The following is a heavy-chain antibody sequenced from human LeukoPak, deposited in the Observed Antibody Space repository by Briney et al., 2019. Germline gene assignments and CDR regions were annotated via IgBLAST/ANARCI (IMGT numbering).Heavy chain of an antibody. CDR2: ISSGSSTI. Sequence: GGSLRLSCAASGFTFSTYSMNWVRQAPGKGLEWFSYISSGSSTIYYADSVKGRFTIPRDNAKNSLYLQMNSLRDEDTAVYYCARSRSVDYWGQGTLVTVSS. V-gene: IGHV3-48*02. CDR1: GFTFSTYS. CDR3: ARSRSVDY. J-gene: IGHJ4*02. D-gene: IGHD6-13*01.